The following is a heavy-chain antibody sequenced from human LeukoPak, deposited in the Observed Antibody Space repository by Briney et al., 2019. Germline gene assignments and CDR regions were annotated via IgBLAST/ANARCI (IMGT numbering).Heavy chain of an antibody. CDR2: INHSGST. Sequence: PSETLSLTCAVYGGSFSGYYWSWIRQPQGKGLEWIGEINHSGSTNYNPSLKSRVTISVDTSKNQFSLKLSSVTAADTAVYYCARGSSWHDYWGQGTLVTVSS. D-gene: IGHD6-13*01. CDR1: GGSFSGYY. CDR3: ARGSSWHDY. V-gene: IGHV4-34*01. J-gene: IGHJ4*02.